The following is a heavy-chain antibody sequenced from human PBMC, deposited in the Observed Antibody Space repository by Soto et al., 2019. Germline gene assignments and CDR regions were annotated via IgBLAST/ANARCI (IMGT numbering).Heavy chain of an antibody. Sequence: EVQLVESGGGSVQPGGSLRLSCVASGITFTNYWMHWVRQVPGKGLVWVARVDSDGRGTSYADFVKGRFTISRDNAKHTLYLHMNSLRGEDTAMYYCGTVFEHWGQGIPVTVSS. J-gene: IGHJ4*02. V-gene: IGHV3-74*01. CDR2: VDSDGRGT. CDR1: GITFTNYW. CDR3: GTVFEH.